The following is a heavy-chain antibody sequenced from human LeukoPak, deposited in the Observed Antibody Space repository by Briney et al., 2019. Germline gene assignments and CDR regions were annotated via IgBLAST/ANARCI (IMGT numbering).Heavy chain of an antibody. D-gene: IGHD5-24*01. J-gene: IGHJ3*02. CDR1: GASVTSYT. Sequence: SETLSLTCSVSGASVTSYTWSWIRQPAGKGPEWIGRIYTSGTTNYTPSLKSRVTISVDTSKNQISLRLRFGTAADTAVYFCARDQDRVGYNYLRAFDIWGQGAMVTVSS. CDR2: IYTSGTT. CDR3: ARDQDRVGYNYLRAFDI. V-gene: IGHV4-4*07.